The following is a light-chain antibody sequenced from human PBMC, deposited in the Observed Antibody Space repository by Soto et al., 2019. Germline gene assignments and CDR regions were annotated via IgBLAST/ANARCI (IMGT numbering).Light chain of an antibody. Sequence: DIQMTQSPSSLSASVGDRVTITCRASQGIRKDLAWYQQKPGEAPKRLIYAASSLQSGVPSRFSGRGSGTDFTLTISSLQPEDFATYYCLQHNNYPRTFGQGTKVDVK. CDR2: AAS. CDR1: QGIRKD. CDR3: LQHNNYPRT. V-gene: IGKV1-17*01. J-gene: IGKJ1*01.